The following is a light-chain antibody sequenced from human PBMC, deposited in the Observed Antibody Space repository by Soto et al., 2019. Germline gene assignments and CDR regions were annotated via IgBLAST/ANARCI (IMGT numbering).Light chain of an antibody. J-gene: IGKJ1*01. Sequence: DIQMTQSPSTLSASVGDRVTITCRASQSISSWLAWDQQKPGKAPKLLIYKASSLESGVPSRFSGSGSGTEFTLTISSLQPDDFATYYCQQYNSYSQTFGQGTKGDIK. CDR1: QSISSW. CDR3: QQYNSYSQT. V-gene: IGKV1-5*03. CDR2: KAS.